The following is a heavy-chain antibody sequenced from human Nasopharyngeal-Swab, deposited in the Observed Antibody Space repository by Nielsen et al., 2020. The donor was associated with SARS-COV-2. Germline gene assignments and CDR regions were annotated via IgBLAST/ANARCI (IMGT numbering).Heavy chain of an antibody. V-gene: IGHV3-9*01. CDR2: ISWNSGSI. D-gene: IGHD6-19*01. CDR1: GFPFDDYA. CDR3: AKIGGSGWYVDAFDI. J-gene: IGHJ3*02. Sequence: LKISCAASGFPFDDYAMHWVRQAPGKGLEWVSGISWNSGSIGYADSVKGRFTISRDNAKNSLYLQMNSLRAEDTALYYCAKIGGSGWYVDAFDIWGQGTMVTVSS.